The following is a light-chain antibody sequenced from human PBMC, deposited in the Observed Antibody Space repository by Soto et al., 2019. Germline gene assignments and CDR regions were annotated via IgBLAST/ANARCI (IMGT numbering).Light chain of an antibody. CDR3: QQSYRTPYT. J-gene: IGKJ2*01. Sequence: DIQMTQSPSSLSASVGDRVTITCRASQGISSYLVWYQQRQGRAPKLLIYDASSLLSGVPSRFSGSGSGTDFTLTISNLQPEDCATYYGQQSYRTPYTFGQGTKLE. CDR2: DAS. CDR1: QGISSY. V-gene: IGKV1-39*01.